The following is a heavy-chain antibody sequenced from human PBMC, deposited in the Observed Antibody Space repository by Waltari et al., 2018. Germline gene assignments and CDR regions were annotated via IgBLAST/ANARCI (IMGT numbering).Heavy chain of an antibody. CDR2: IKTYNGVV. CDR3: AIEMSTIGDAFDI. Sequence: QAQLVQSGVDVKEPGASVKVSCKGIGYSFSSFGVNWVRQAPGQGLEWMAWIKTYNGVVKFAEKFRGRVTLNTDTSTTTAYMELGRLKSDDTAIYYCAIEMSTIGDAFDIWGQGTTVIVSS. D-gene: IGHD1-1*01. J-gene: IGHJ3*02. V-gene: IGHV1-18*01. CDR1: GYSFSSFG.